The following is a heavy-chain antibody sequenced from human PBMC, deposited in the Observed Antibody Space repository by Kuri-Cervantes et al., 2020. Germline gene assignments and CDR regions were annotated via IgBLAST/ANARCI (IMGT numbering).Heavy chain of an antibody. CDR3: ARAPKAGTFWFDP. CDR2: INAGNGNT. Sequence: ASVKVSCKASGYTFTSYAMHWVRQAPGQRLEWMGWINAGNGNTKYLQKFQGRVTITRDTSASTAYMELSSLRSEDTAVYYCARAPKAGTFWFDPWGQGTLVTVSS. J-gene: IGHJ5*02. V-gene: IGHV1-3*01. CDR1: GYTFTSYA. D-gene: IGHD6-19*01.